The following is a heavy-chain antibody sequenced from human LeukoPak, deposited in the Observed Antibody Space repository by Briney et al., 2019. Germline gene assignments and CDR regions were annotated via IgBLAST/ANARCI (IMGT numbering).Heavy chain of an antibody. Sequence: GGSLRLPYTASRFTFSSHAMSGPRQSPGKGLEWVSAIGGSGGSTYYADSVKGRFTISRDNSKNTLYLQMNSLRAEDTAVYYCAKSTAIVVVTALNYWGQGTLVTVSS. J-gene: IGHJ4*02. CDR3: AKSTAIVVVTALNY. CDR1: RFTFSSHA. CDR2: IGGSGGST. D-gene: IGHD2-21*02. V-gene: IGHV3-23*01.